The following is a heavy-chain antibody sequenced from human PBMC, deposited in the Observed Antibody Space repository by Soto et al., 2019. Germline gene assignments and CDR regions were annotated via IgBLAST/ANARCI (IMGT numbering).Heavy chain of an antibody. V-gene: IGHV3-74*01. J-gene: IGHJ4*02. CDR3: ARDQGYSGYVFDY. CDR2: INSDGSST. CDR1: GFTFSSYW. Sequence: HPGGSLRLSCAASGFTFSSYWMHWVRQAPGKGLVWVSRINSDGSSTSYADSVKGRFTIARDNPNNTLYLQMNSLRAEDTAEDYCARDQGYSGYVFDYGGQGTLVTVSS. D-gene: IGHD5-12*01.